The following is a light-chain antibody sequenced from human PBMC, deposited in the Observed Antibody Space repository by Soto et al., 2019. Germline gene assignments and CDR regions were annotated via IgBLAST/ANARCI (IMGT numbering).Light chain of an antibody. CDR2: LESSGIY. CDR3: ETWDINTHVI. CDR1: SGHSSYI. Sequence: QAVVTQSSSASASLGSSVKLTCTLSSGHSSYIIAWHQQQPGKAPRYLMKLESSGIYNRGSGVPDRFSGSTSGADRYLTISNLQSEDEADYYCETWDINTHVIFGGGTKLTVL. J-gene: IGLJ2*01. V-gene: IGLV4-60*03.